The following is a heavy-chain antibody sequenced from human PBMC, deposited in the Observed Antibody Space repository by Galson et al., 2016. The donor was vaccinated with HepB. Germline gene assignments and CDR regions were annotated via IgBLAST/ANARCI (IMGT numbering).Heavy chain of an antibody. J-gene: IGHJ4*02. CDR2: ISPASNTM. CDR3: AKNFVTGTPFYDH. CDR1: GFGFGSYA. Sequence: SLRLSCAASGFGFGSYAMTWVRQAPGKGLEWVSAISPASNTMYYVDSVKGRFTISRDNSKNSLYLQMISLRAEDTAIYYCAKNFVTGTPFYDHWGRGSLVTVSS. D-gene: IGHD4-17*01. V-gene: IGHV3-23*01.